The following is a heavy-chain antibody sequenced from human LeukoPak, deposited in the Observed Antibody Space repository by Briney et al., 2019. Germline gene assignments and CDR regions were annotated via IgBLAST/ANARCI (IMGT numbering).Heavy chain of an antibody. Sequence: SETLSLTCTVSGGSISSYYWSWIRQPPGKGLEWIGYNYYSGCTIYNPSLKSRVTISVEPSKNQFSLKLSSVTAADTAVYYCARARYSGYDFDYWGQGTLVTVSS. V-gene: IGHV4-59*01. CDR2: NYYSGCT. D-gene: IGHD5-12*01. CDR3: ARARYSGYDFDY. J-gene: IGHJ4*02. CDR1: GGSISSYY.